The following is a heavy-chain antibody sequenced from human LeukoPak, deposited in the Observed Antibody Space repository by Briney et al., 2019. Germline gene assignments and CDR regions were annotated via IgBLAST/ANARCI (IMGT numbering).Heavy chain of an antibody. V-gene: IGHV3-23*01. J-gene: IGHJ4*01. CDR2: ISGSNPGT. D-gene: IGHD2-15*01. CDR3: AKASLGHCSGAFCYHFDY. Sequence: PGGSLRLSCAASGFTFSTYAMSWVRQTPGKGLEWVSAISGSNPGTYHADSVKGRFTISRDNSRNTLHLHMDSLRAEDTAIYYCAKASLGHCSGAFCYHFDYWGQGTPVTVSS. CDR1: GFTFSTYA.